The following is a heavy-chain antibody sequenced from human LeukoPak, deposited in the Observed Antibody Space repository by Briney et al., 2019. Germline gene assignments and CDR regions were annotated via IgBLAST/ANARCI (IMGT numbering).Heavy chain of an antibody. CDR1: GFTFSSYS. CDR3: ARGRAVVAASDSWFDP. CDR2: ISTSSSYI. Sequence: GGSLRLSCAASGFTFSSYSMNWVRQAPGKGLEWVSSISTSSSYIYYADSVKGRFTISRDNAKNSLYLQMNSLRAEDTAVYYCARGRAVVAASDSWFDPWGQGTLVTVSS. D-gene: IGHD2-15*01. V-gene: IGHV3-21*01. J-gene: IGHJ5*02.